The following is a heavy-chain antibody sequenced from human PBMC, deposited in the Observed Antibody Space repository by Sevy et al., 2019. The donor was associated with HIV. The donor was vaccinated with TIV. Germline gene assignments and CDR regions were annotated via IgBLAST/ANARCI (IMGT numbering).Heavy chain of an antibody. CDR3: ARVLKGDYTNYFDS. Sequence: SGPTLVKPAQTLTLTCSFSGFSLNTSGVGVGWIRLPPGKALEWLALIFWDDEKRYSPPLKNRLTITKDTSKNQVVLTMTNMDPVDTATYYCARVLKGDYTNYFDSWDQGSLVTVSS. V-gene: IGHV2-5*02. D-gene: IGHD4-4*01. CDR1: GFSLNTSGVG. J-gene: IGHJ4*02. CDR2: IFWDDEK.